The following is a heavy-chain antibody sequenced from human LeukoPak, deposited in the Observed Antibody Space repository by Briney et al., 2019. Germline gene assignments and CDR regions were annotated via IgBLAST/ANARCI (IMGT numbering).Heavy chain of an antibody. Sequence: GGSLRLSCAASGFTFSSYSMSWVRQAPGKGLEWVSYISSSSSTIYYADSVKGRFTISRDNAKNSLYLQMNSLRAEDTAVYYCARWSPHCYMDVWGKGTTVTVSS. CDR3: ARWSPHCYMDV. CDR2: ISSSSSTI. V-gene: IGHV3-48*04. CDR1: GFTFSSYS. J-gene: IGHJ6*03.